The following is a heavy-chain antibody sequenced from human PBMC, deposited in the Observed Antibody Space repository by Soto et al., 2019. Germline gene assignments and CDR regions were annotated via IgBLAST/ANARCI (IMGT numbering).Heavy chain of an antibody. CDR3: ARYRTKVPVAFDV. D-gene: IGHD3-16*02. V-gene: IGHV1-8*01. J-gene: IGHJ3*01. CDR1: GLAFPIDD. Sequence: QVQLVQSGAEVKKPGASVQVSCKASGLAFPIDDIIWVRQTMGQGLEFMGWMNPSGRNTGYAQKFQGRATFTRNTPTSTAYMDLSGLRSEDTAVYYCARYRTKVPVAFDVWGQGTMVTVSS. CDR2: MNPSGRNT.